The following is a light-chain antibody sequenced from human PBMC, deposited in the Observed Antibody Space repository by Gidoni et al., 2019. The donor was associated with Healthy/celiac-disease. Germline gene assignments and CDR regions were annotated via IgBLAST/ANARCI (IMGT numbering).Light chain of an antibody. CDR2: EVS. CDR3: CSYAGSSTWV. CDR1: SSDVGSYNL. J-gene: IGLJ3*02. Sequence: QSALTPPASVSGSPGQSITISCTGTSSDVGSYNLVSWYQQHPGKAPNLMIYEVSKRPSGVSNRFSGSKSGNTASLTISGLQAEDEADYYCCSYAGSSTWVFGGGTKLTVL. V-gene: IGLV2-23*02.